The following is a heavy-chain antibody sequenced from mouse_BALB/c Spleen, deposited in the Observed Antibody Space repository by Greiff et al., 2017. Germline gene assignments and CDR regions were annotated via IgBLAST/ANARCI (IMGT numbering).Heavy chain of an antibody. Sequence: EVQLVESGGGLVQPGGSRKLSCAASGFPFSSFGMHWVRQAPEKGLEWVAYISSGSSTIYYADTVKGRFTISRDNPKNTLFLQMTSLRSEDTAMYNCARNYRYDMDYAMDYWGQGTSVTVSS. CDR1: GFPFSSFG. V-gene: IGHV5-17*02. D-gene: IGHD2-14*01. CDR2: ISSGSSTI. CDR3: ARNYRYDMDYAMDY. J-gene: IGHJ4*01.